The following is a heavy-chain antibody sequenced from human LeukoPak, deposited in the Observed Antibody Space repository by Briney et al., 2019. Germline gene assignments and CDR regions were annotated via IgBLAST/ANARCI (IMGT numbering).Heavy chain of an antibody. J-gene: IGHJ5*02. V-gene: IGHV1-46*01. CDR2: INPSGGST. CDR3: ARGGARDGYNRGANWFDP. CDR1: PYTYSGYG. D-gene: IGHD5-24*01. Sequence: ASVKVSCKTSPYTYSGYGISWVRQAPGQGLEWMGIINPSGGSTSYAQKFQGRVTMTRDTSTSTVYMELSSLRSEDTAVYYCARGGARDGYNRGANWFDPWGQGTLVTVSS.